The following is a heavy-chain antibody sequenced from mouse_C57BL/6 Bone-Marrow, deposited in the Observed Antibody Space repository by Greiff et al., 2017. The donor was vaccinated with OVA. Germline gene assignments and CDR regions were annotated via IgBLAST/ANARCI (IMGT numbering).Heavy chain of an antibody. Sequence: EVMLVESGGGLVQPGESLKLSCESNEYEFPSHDMSWVRKTPEKRLELVAAINSDGGSTYYPDTMERRFIISRDNTKKTLYLQMSSLRSEDTALYYCARIYYDYDGFWFAYWGQGTLVTVSA. J-gene: IGHJ3*01. D-gene: IGHD2-4*01. CDR2: INSDGGST. CDR3: ARIYYDYDGFWFAY. CDR1: EYEFPSHD. V-gene: IGHV5-2*01.